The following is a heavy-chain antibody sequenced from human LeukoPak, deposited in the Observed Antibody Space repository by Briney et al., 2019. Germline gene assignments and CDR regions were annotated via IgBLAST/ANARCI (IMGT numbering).Heavy chain of an antibody. V-gene: IGHV3-23*01. CDR2: ISGSGGST. Sequence: PGGSLRLSCAASGFTFSSYAMSWVRQAPGKGLEWVSAISGSGGSTYYADSVKGRFTISRDNSKNTLNLQMNSLRAEDTAVYYCAKVRGAAPKMSYFDYWGQGTLVTVSS. D-gene: IGHD6-13*01. CDR1: GFTFSSYA. CDR3: AKVRGAAPKMSYFDY. J-gene: IGHJ4*02.